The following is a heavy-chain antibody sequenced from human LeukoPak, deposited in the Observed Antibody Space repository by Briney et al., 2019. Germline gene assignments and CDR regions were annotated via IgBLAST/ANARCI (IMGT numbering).Heavy chain of an antibody. CDR3: AELGITMIGGV. V-gene: IGHV3-48*04. CDR1: GFTFSSYG. D-gene: IGHD3-10*02. Sequence: PGGSLRLSCAASGFTFSSYGMNWVRQAPGKGLEWVSSISSSGSTIYYADSVKGRFTISRDNAKNSLYLQMNSLRAEDTAVYYCAELGITMIGGVWGKGTTVTISS. CDR2: ISSSGSTI. J-gene: IGHJ6*04.